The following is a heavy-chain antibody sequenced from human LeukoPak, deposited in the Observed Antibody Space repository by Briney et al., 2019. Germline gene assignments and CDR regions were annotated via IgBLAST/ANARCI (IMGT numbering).Heavy chain of an antibody. J-gene: IGHJ4*02. CDR3: ASYYGSGSYYNTIPFDY. CDR2: ISSSSSYT. V-gene: IGHV3-11*06. D-gene: IGHD3-10*01. Sequence: GGSLRLSCAAFGFTFDDYTMHWVRQAPGKGLEWVSYISSSSSYTNYADSVKGRFTISRDNAKNSLYLQMNSLRAEDTAVYYCASYYGSGSYYNTIPFDYWGQGTLVTVSS. CDR1: GFTFDDYT.